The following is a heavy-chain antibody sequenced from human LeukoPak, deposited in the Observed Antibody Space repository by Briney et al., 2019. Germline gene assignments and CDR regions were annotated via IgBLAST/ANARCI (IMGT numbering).Heavy chain of an antibody. CDR1: GGIFSSYA. Sequence: SVKVSCKASGGIFSSYAISWVRQAPGQGLEWMGGIIPIFGTANYAQKFQGRVTITADESTSTAYMELSSLRSEDTAVYYCARAWGYCSSTSCYGERGPFDPWGQGTLVTVSS. D-gene: IGHD2-2*01. CDR3: ARAWGYCSSTSCYGERGPFDP. J-gene: IGHJ5*02. V-gene: IGHV1-69*13. CDR2: IIPIFGTA.